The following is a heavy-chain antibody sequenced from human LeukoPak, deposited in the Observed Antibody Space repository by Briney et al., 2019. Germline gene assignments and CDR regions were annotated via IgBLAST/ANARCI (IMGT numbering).Heavy chain of an antibody. CDR1: GFTFSNYA. D-gene: IGHD5-12*01. Sequence: GGSLRLSCAVSGFTFSNYAMSWVRQAPGKGLEWVSSISSSSSYIYYADSVKGRFTISRDNAKNSLYLQMNSLRAEDTAVYYCARVGGYDLSLDYWGQGTLVTVSS. CDR3: ARVGGYDLSLDY. J-gene: IGHJ4*02. CDR2: ISSSSSYI. V-gene: IGHV3-21*01.